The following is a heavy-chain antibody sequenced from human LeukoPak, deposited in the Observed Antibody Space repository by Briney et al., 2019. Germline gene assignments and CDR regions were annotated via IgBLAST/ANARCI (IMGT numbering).Heavy chain of an antibody. CDR1: GYTFTGYY. J-gene: IGHJ4*02. V-gene: IGHV1-2*02. CDR2: INPNSGGT. D-gene: IGHD3-9*01. Sequence: ASVKVSCKASGYTFTGYYMHWVRQAPGQGLEWMGWINPNSGGTNYAQKFQGRVTMTRDTSISTAYMELSRLRSDDTAVYYCARDQDDILTGYYTAPTGYWGLGTLVTVSS. CDR3: ARDQDDILTGYYTAPTGY.